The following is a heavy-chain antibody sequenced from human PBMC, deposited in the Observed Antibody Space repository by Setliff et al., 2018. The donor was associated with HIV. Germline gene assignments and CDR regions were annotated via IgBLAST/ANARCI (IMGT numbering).Heavy chain of an antibody. Sequence: ASVKVSCKASGYTFTSYGISWVRQAPGQGLEWMGWISTYKGNTKYEQKFQGRVTMTTDTSTSTAYMELRRLRSDDTAIYYCARDNYDDYSRVQMDVWGKGTTVTVSS. CDR3: ARDNYDDYSRVQMDV. CDR1: GYTFTSYG. CDR2: ISTYKGNT. D-gene: IGHD4-17*01. V-gene: IGHV1-18*04. J-gene: IGHJ6*04.